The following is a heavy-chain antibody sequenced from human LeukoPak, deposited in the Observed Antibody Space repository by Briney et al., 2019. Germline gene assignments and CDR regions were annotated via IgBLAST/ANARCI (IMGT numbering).Heavy chain of an antibody. CDR3: AKDFRREAN. Sequence: PGGSLILSCAASGFTFSSYAMTWVRQAPGKGLEWVSAISGSDGTTYYADSVKGRFTISRDNSKNTLYLQVNSLRAEDTAIYYCAKDFRREANWGQGTLVTVSS. V-gene: IGHV3-23*01. J-gene: IGHJ4*02. CDR1: GFTFSSYA. CDR2: ISGSDGTT.